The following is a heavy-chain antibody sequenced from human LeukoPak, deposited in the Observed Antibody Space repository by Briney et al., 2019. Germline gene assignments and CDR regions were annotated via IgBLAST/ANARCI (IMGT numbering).Heavy chain of an antibody. D-gene: IGHD2-21*02. Sequence: PSETLSLTCTVSGGSISSDYWSWIRQPPGKRLEWIGYIHYSGATNYNPSLKSRVTISVDTSKNQVSLKLSSVTAADTALYYCATLRGASTAVFDSWGQGTLVTVSS. V-gene: IGHV4-59*08. CDR1: GGSISSDY. J-gene: IGHJ4*02. CDR3: ATLRGASTAVFDS. CDR2: IHYSGAT.